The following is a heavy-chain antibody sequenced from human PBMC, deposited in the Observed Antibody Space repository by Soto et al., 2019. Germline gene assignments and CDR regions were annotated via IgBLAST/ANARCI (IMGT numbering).Heavy chain of an antibody. CDR2: LNGDGSSI. CDR1: GFTFSSYW. V-gene: IGHV3-74*01. Sequence: EVQLVESGGGLVQPGGSLRLSCVGSGFTFSSYWMHWVRQAPGKGLVWVSRLNGDGSSISYADSVKGRFTISRDNARNTLYLQMNSLRVEGTAVYYCARASVPGRYWGQGTLVSVSS. J-gene: IGHJ1*01. CDR3: ARASVPGRY. D-gene: IGHD1-1*01.